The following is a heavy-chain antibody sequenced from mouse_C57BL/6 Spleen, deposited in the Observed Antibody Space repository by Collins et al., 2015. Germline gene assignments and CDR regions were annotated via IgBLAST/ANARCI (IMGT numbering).Heavy chain of an antibody. CDR1: GCTFTSYY. V-gene: IGHV1S56*01. D-gene: IGHD2-4*01. CDR2: IYPGDGST. Sequence: QVQLQQSGPELVKPGASVKMSCKASGCTFTSYYIHWVKQRPGQGLEWIGWIYPGDGSTKYNEKFKGKTTLTADKSSSTAYMLLSSLTSEDSAIYFCARSTMITTGYWYFDVWGAGTTVTVSS. CDR3: ARSTMITTGYWYFDV. J-gene: IGHJ1*01.